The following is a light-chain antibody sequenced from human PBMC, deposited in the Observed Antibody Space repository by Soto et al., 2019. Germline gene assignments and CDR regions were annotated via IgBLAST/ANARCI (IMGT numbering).Light chain of an antibody. CDR3: AAWDDSLNGPSYV. Sequence: QSVLTQPPSRFGTPGKRVPILCPGSSPNIGSNTVNWYQQPPGTAPKLLIYSNNQRPSGVPDRFSGSKSGTSASLAISGLQSEDEADYYCAAWDDSLNGPSYVFGTGTKVTVL. CDR2: SNN. J-gene: IGLJ1*01. V-gene: IGLV1-44*01. CDR1: SPNIGSNT.